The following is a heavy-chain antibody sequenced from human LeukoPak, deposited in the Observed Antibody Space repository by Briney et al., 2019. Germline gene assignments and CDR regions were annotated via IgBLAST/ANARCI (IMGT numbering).Heavy chain of an antibody. CDR2: INHSGIT. CDR1: DGSFSGFF. J-gene: IGHJ4*02. V-gene: IGHV4-34*01. CDR3: ARFTGYLYFDY. Sequence: SETLSLTCDVYDGSFSGFFWGWIRQLPGQGLEWIGEINHSGITNYNPSLKSRVTMSVDTSKNQFSLKLSSVTAADTAVYFCARFTGYLYFDYWGQGTLVTVSS. D-gene: IGHD3-9*01.